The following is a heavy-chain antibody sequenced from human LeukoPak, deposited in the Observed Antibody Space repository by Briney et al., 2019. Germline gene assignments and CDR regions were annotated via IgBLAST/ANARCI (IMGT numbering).Heavy chain of an antibody. V-gene: IGHV1-46*01. CDR3: ARDKVQLVRSFDY. Sequence: ASVKVSCKASGYTFTSYSMQWVRQAPGQGLEWMGIINPSGDSTSYTQKLQGRLTMTRDTSTNTVYMELSSLRSDDTAVYYCARDKVQLVRSFDYWGQGTLVTVSS. D-gene: IGHD6-6*01. CDR2: INPSGDST. CDR1: GYTFTSYS. J-gene: IGHJ4*02.